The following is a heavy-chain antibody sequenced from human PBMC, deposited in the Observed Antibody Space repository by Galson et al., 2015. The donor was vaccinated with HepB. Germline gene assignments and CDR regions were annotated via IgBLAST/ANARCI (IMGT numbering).Heavy chain of an antibody. CDR3: ADSYGPYYYYYYGMDV. D-gene: IGHD5-18*01. CDR2: ISGSGGST. CDR1: GFTFSSYA. V-gene: IGHV3-23*01. Sequence: SLRLSCAASGFTFSSYAMSWVRQAPGKGLEWVSAISGSGGSTYYADSVKGRFTISRDNSKNTLYLQMNSLRAEDTAVYYCADSYGPYYYYYYGMDVWGQGTTVTVSS. J-gene: IGHJ6*02.